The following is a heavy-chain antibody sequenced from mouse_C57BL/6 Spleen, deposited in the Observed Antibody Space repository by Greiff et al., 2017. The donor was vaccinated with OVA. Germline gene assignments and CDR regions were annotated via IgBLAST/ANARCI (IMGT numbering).Heavy chain of an antibody. Sequence: EVQLQQSGPELVKPGASVKISCKASGYTFTDYYMNWVKQSHGKSLEWIGDINPNNGGTSYNQKFKGKATLTVDKSSSTAYMELRSLTSEDSAVYYCARGAITTYEGAMDYWGQGTSVTVSS. D-gene: IGHD1-1*01. CDR2: INPNNGGT. V-gene: IGHV1-26*01. CDR1: GYTFTDYY. J-gene: IGHJ4*01. CDR3: ARGAITTYEGAMDY.